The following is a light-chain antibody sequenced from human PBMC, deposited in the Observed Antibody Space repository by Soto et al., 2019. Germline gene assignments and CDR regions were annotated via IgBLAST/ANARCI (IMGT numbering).Light chain of an antibody. J-gene: IGKJ5*01. CDR3: QQRHMWPIT. CDR2: DAS. CDR1: QTVGRT. Sequence: EIVLTQSPATLSLSPGERATLSCRASQTVGRTLAWYQQKPGQAPRLLISDASNRATGIPARFSGSGSGTDFTLTISSLEPEDSAVYYCQQRHMWPITFGQGTRLEIK. V-gene: IGKV3-11*01.